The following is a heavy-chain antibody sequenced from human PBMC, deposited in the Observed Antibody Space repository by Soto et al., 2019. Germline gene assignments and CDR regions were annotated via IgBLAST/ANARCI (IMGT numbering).Heavy chain of an antibody. CDR3: ARDGFWSGDYYYYMDV. J-gene: IGHJ6*03. V-gene: IGHV3-7*01. D-gene: IGHD3-3*01. Sequence: GGSLRLSCAASGFTFSSYWMSWVRQAPGKGLEWVANIKQDGSEKYYVDSVKGRFTISRDNAKNSLYLQMNSLRAEDTAVYYCARDGFWSGDYYYYMDVWGKGTTVTVSS. CDR1: GFTFSSYW. CDR2: IKQDGSEK.